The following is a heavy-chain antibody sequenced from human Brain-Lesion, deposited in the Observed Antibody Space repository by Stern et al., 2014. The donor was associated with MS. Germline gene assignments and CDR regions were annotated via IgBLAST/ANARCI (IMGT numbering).Heavy chain of an antibody. CDR1: GYIFTGYY. J-gene: IGHJ6*02. Sequence: QAQLVQSGAEVKKPGASVKVSCKTSGYIFTGYYIHWVRQAPGQGLEWLAWINPNTGRTNAAQKFQGRVTMSRDTSISTAYVELSSLTSDDTAVYYCARDQRGITIFGVVTDYYYLGMDVWGQGTTVTVSS. V-gene: IGHV1-2*02. CDR2: INPNTGRT. CDR3: ARDQRGITIFGVVTDYYYLGMDV. D-gene: IGHD3-3*01.